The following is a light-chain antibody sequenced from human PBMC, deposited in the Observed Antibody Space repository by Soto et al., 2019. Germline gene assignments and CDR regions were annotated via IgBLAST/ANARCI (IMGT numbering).Light chain of an antibody. V-gene: IGKV3-11*01. CDR1: QSVSSY. J-gene: IGKJ2*01. CDR2: DAS. CDR3: HPRSNWPYT. Sequence: EIVLTQSPATLSLSPGERATLSCRTSQSVSSYLAWYQQKPGQAPRLLIYDASNRATDIPARYSGSGSGTAFTLTISRLEPEDFAVYYCHPRSNWPYTFGQGTKLDIK.